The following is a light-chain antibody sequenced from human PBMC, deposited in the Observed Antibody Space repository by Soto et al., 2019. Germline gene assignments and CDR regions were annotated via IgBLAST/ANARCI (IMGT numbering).Light chain of an antibody. CDR3: QHYDSLVT. V-gene: IGKV1-33*01. J-gene: IGKJ4*01. CDR2: DAS. Sequence: DIPMTQSPSSLSASVGERVTITCQASQDISKFLNWYQQKPGKAPKLLIYDASNLETGVPLRFSGSGSGTDFTFTISSLQPEDIATYYCQHYDSLVTFGGGTKVEIK. CDR1: QDISKF.